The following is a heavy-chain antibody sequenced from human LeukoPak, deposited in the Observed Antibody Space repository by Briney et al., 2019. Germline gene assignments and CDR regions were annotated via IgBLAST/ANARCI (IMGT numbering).Heavy chain of an antibody. CDR2: INHSGST. V-gene: IGHV4-34*01. D-gene: IGHD3-22*01. CDR1: GGSFSGYY. Sequence: SETLSLTCAVYGGSFSGYYWSWIRQPPGKGLEWIGEINHSGSTNYNPSLKSRVTMSVDTSKNQFSLKLSSVTAADTAVYYCARPQYYYDSSGYHYWGQGTLVTVSS. J-gene: IGHJ4*02. CDR3: ARPQYYYDSSGYHY.